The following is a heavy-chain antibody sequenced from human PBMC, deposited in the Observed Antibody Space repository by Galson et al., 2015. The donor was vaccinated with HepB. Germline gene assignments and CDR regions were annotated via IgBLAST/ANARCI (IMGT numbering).Heavy chain of an antibody. Sequence: SLRLSCAASGFTFSSYAMSWVRQAPGKGLEWVSAISGSGGSTYYADSVKGRFTISRDNSKNTLYLQMNSLRAEDTAVYYCAKVNFEYSSSLPFDYWGQGTLVTVSS. D-gene: IGHD6-13*01. CDR1: GFTFSSYA. CDR2: ISGSGGST. V-gene: IGHV3-23*01. J-gene: IGHJ4*02. CDR3: AKVNFEYSSSLPFDY.